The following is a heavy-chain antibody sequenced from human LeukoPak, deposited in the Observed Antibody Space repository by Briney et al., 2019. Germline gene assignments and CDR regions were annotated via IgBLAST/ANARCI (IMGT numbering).Heavy chain of an antibody. CDR3: ARERGLLWLGEPYTAYYLDY. D-gene: IGHD3-10*01. Sequence: KPGGSLRLSCAASGFTFSSYSMNWVRQAPGKGLEWVSSISSSSSYIYYADSVKGRFTISRDNAKNSLYLQMNSLRAEDTAVYYWARERGLLWLGEPYTAYYLDYGGQGTLVTVSS. CDR2: ISSSSSYI. CDR1: GFTFSSYS. J-gene: IGHJ4*02. V-gene: IGHV3-21*01.